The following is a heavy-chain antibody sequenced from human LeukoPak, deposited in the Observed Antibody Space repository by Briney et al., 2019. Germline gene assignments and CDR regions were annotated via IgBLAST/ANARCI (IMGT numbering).Heavy chain of an antibody. J-gene: IGHJ4*02. D-gene: IGHD4-23*01. V-gene: IGHV1-2*02. CDR2: INPNSGGT. CDR1: GYTFTSYY. Sequence: ASVKVSCKASGYTFTSYYMHWVRQAPGQGLEWMGWINPNSGGTNYAQKFQGRVTMTRDTSISTAYMELSRLRSDDTAVYYCARARPTVVTPFSYWGQGTLVTVSS. CDR3: ARARPTVVTPFSY.